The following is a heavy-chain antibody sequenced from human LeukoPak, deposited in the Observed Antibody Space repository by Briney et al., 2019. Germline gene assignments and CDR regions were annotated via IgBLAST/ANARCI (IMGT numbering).Heavy chain of an antibody. CDR1: GFTFSNYA. Sequence: PGGSLRLSCAASGFTFSNYAMHWVPQAPGKGLEYVSAISSHGITTYYADSVKGRFTISRDNAKKSLDLQMNSLRDEDTTIYYCARGVPRGYRYGPFDYWGQGTPVTVSS. CDR2: ISSHGITT. V-gene: IGHV3-64*04. J-gene: IGHJ4*02. D-gene: IGHD5-18*01. CDR3: ARGVPRGYRYGPFDY.